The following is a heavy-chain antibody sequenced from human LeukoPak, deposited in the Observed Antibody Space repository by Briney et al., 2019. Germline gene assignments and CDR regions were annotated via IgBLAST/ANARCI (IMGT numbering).Heavy chain of an antibody. V-gene: IGHV3-23*01. Sequence: PGGSLRLSCAASGFTFSSYAMSWVRQAPGKGLEGVSAISGSGGSTYYADSVKGRFTISRDNSKNTLYLQMNSLRAEDTAVYYCAKGGSSSSGLGFCDYWGQGTLVTVSS. CDR1: GFTFSSYA. J-gene: IGHJ4*02. CDR2: ISGSGGST. CDR3: AKGGSSSSGLGFCDY. D-gene: IGHD6-6*01.